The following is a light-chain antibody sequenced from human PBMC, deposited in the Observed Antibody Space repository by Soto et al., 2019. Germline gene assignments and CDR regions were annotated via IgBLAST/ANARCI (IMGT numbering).Light chain of an antibody. V-gene: IGKV3-20*01. J-gene: IGKJ3*01. CDR2: GAS. Sequence: VLTQSPGTLSLSPGDRATLSCRASQGVSANSLAWYQQKVGQGPRLLIYGASSRATGIPDRFSGNGSGTDFTLTISRLEPEDFGVYFCHQYGSTPFTFGPGTKVDVK. CDR3: HQYGSTPFT. CDR1: QGVSANS.